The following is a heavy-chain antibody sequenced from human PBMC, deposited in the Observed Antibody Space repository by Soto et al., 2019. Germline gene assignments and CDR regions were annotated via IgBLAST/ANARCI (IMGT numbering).Heavy chain of an antibody. CDR2: ISWDSGKI. CDR1: GFSIDDFA. V-gene: IGHV3-9*01. Sequence: PGGSLRLSCAASGFSIDDFAMHWVRQAPGKGLEWVSSISWDSGKIGYADSVTGRFSVSRDNAKNSLFLQMSSLKPEDTAFYYCAKDPYSGVLVPVAIGFDPWGPGTRVTVSS. CDR3: AKDPYSGVLVPVAIGFDP. J-gene: IGHJ5*02. D-gene: IGHD2-2*01.